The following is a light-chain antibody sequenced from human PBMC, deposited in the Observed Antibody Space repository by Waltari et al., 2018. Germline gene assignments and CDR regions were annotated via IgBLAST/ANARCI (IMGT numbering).Light chain of an antibody. CDR1: ESISNY. CDR2: AAS. Sequence: DIQMTQSPSSLSASVGDRVTITCRASESISNYLNWYQQKAGKAPKLLSYAASNLQSGVPSRFSGSGSGTDFTLTISSLQPADFAAYYCQQSYTLPRTFGQGTKVEIK. V-gene: IGKV1-39*01. CDR3: QQSYTLPRT. J-gene: IGKJ1*01.